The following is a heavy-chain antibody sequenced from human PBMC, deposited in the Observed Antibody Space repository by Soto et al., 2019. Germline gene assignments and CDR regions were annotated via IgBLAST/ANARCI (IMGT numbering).Heavy chain of an antibody. CDR1: GGSISSYY. CDR2: IYYSGST. D-gene: IGHD6-13*01. V-gene: IGHV4-59*01. J-gene: IGHJ4*02. CDR3: ARALSVATAVDY. Sequence: SETLSLTCTVSGGSISSYYWSWIRQPPGKGLEWIGYIYYSGSTNYNPSLKSRVTISVDTSKNQFSLKLSSVTAADTAVYYCARALSVATAVDYWGQGTLVTVST.